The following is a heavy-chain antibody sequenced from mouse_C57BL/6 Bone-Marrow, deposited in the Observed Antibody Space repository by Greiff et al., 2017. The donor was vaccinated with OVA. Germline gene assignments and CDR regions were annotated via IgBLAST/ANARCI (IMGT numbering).Heavy chain of an antibody. CDR2: ISNGGGST. Sequence: EVKVVESGGGLVQPGGSLKLSCAASGFTFSDYYMYWVRQTPEKRLEWVAYISNGGGSTYYPDTVQGRFTISCDNAKDTLYLQMSRLESEDTAMYYISRHYGNYFDYWGQGTTLTVSS. J-gene: IGHJ2*01. CDR3: SRHYGNYFDY. D-gene: IGHD2-1*01. V-gene: IGHV5-12*01. CDR1: GFTFSDYY.